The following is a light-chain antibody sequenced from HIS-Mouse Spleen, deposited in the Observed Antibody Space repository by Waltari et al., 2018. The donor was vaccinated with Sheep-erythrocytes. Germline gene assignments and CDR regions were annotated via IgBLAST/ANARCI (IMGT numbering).Light chain of an antibody. J-gene: IGKJ1*01. CDR2: LGS. Sequence: DIVMTQSPLSLPVTPGEPASIPCRSSQSLLHSNGYNYLDWYLQKPGQSPQLLIYLGSNLASGVPDRFSGSGSGTDFTLKISRVEAEDVGVYYCMQALQTPWTFGQGTNVEIK. CDR3: MQALQTPWT. V-gene: IGKV2-28*01. CDR1: QSLLHSNGYNY.